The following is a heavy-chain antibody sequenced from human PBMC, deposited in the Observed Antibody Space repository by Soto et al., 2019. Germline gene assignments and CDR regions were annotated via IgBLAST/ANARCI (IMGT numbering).Heavy chain of an antibody. V-gene: IGHV3-30*18. Sequence: GGSLRLSCAASGFTFSSYGMHWVRQAPGKGLEWVAVISYDGSNKYYADSVKGRFTISRDNSKNTLYLQMNSLRAEDTAVYYCAYDLYSSGWYPTDYWGQGTLVTVSS. J-gene: IGHJ4*02. D-gene: IGHD6-19*01. CDR1: GFTFSSYG. CDR3: AYDLYSSGWYPTDY. CDR2: ISYDGSNK.